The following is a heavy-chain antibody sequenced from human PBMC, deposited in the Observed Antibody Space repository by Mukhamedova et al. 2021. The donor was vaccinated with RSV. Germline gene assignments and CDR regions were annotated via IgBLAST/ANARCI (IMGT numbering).Heavy chain of an antibody. CDR2: MGGRAYGGTT. J-gene: IGHJ4*02. Sequence: MGGRAYGGTTEYAASVKGRFTISRDDSKSIAYLQMNSLKTDDTAVYYCTRDDGGSYHPFDFWGQGTLVTVSS. D-gene: IGHD1-26*01. CDR3: TRDDGGSYHPFDF. V-gene: IGHV3-49*02.